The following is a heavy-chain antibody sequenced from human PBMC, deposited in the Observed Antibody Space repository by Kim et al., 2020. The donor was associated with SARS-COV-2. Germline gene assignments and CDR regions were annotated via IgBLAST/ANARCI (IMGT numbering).Heavy chain of an antibody. CDR3: ARGTILRLTDY. D-gene: IGHD5-12*01. J-gene: IGHJ4*02. Sequence: ASVKVSCKASGYTFTSYAMIWVRHAPGQGLEWMGWSNTNTGNPTYAQGFTGRFVFSLDTSVSTAYLQKSSLKAEDTAVYYCARGTILRLTDYWVQGTLVT. CDR2: SNTNTGNP. CDR1: GYTFTSYA. V-gene: IGHV7-4-1*02.